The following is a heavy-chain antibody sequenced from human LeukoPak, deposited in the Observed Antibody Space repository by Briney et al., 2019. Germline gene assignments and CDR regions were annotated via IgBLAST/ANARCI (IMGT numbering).Heavy chain of an antibody. CDR1: GFTFSSYE. CDR2: ISSSGSTI. J-gene: IGHJ4*02. Sequence: GGSLRLSCAASGFTFSSYEMNWVRQAPGKGLQWVSYISSSGSTIYYADSVKGRFTISRDNAKNSLYPQMNSLRAEDTAVYYCAREEAKRDGYIYYFDYWGQGTLVTVSS. CDR3: AREEAKRDGYIYYFDY. V-gene: IGHV3-48*03. D-gene: IGHD5-24*01.